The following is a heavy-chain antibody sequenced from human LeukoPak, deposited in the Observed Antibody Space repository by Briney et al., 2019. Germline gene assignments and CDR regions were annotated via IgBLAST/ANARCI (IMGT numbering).Heavy chain of an antibody. Sequence: PSETLSLTCAVYGGSFSGYYWSWIRQPPGKGLGWIGEINHSGSTNYNPSLKSRVTISVDTSKNQFSLKLSSVTAADTAVYYCARGRRLTQLPRAVWFDPWGQGTLVTVSS. J-gene: IGHJ5*02. CDR1: GGSFSGYY. D-gene: IGHD2-2*01. CDR2: INHSGST. V-gene: IGHV4-34*01. CDR3: ARGRRLTQLPRAVWFDP.